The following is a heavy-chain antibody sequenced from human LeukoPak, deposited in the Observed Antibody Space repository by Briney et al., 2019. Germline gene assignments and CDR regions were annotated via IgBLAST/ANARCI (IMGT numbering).Heavy chain of an antibody. J-gene: IGHJ4*02. CDR3: ARDNDSRDPPHFDY. CDR2: IIPIFGTT. CDR1: GGTFNSYA. V-gene: IGHV1-69*06. Sequence: ASVKVSCKASGGTFNSYAISWVRQAPGQGLEWMGVIIPIFGTTNYARKFRGRVTLTADKSTRTAYMELSSPRSEDTAVYYCARDNDSRDPPHFDYWGQGTLVTVSS. D-gene: IGHD3-16*01.